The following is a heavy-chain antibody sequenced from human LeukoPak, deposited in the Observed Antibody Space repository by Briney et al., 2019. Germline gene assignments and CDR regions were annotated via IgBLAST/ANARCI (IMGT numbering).Heavy chain of an antibody. CDR2: ISNVGSRK. CDR3: ATARAWNCFDY. Sequence: GGSLRPSGAPSGFTFSRHGMHWVRKAPGKGLGGGAIISNVGSRKYYAHSVEGRLTISRDNSKNTLYLQMDSLRAEDTAVYYCATARAWNCFDYWGQGTLVTVSS. V-gene: IGHV3-30*03. CDR1: GFTFSRHG. J-gene: IGHJ4*02. D-gene: IGHD3-10*01.